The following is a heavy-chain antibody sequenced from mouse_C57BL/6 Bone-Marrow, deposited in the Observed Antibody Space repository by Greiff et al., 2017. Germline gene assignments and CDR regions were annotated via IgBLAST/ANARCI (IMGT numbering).Heavy chain of an antibody. V-gene: IGHV2-2*01. J-gene: IGHJ4*01. CDR1: GFSLTSYG. Sequence: VQGVESGPGLVQPSQSLSITCTVSGFSLTSYGVHWVRQSPGKGLEWLGVIWSGGSTDYNAAFISRLSISKDNSKSQVFFKMNSLQADDTAIYYCARNCWLLFYAMDYWGQGTSVTVSS. CDR3: ARNCWLLFYAMDY. CDR2: IWSGGST. D-gene: IGHD2-3*01.